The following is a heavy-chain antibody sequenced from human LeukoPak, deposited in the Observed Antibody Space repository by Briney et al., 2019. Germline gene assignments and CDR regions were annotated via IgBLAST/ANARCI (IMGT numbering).Heavy chain of an antibody. Sequence: SGGSLRLSCAASGFTFSSYSMNWVRQAPGKGLEWVSSISSSSSYIYYADSVKGRFTISRDNSKNTLYLQMNSLRAEDTAVYYCARRPYYDILTGYAYYFDYWGQGTLVTVSS. CDR1: GFTFSSYS. V-gene: IGHV3-21*01. J-gene: IGHJ4*02. CDR3: ARRPYYDILTGYAYYFDY. D-gene: IGHD3-9*01. CDR2: ISSSSSYI.